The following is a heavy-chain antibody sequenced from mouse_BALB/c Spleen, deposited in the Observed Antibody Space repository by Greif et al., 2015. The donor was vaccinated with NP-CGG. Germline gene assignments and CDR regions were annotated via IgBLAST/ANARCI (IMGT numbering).Heavy chain of an antibody. Sequence: VQLKQSGAELVKPGASVKLSCTASGFNIKDTHMHWVKQRPEQGLEWIGRIDPANGNTKYDPKFQGKATITADTSSNTAYLQLSSLTSEDTAVYYCARTRGFPNWGQGTLVTVSA. CDR3: ARTRGFPN. D-gene: IGHD3-1*01. CDR2: IDPANGNT. CDR1: GFNIKDTH. J-gene: IGHJ3*01. V-gene: IGHV14-3*02.